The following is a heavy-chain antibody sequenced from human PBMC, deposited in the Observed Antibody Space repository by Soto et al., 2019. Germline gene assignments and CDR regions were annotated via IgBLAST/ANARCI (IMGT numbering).Heavy chain of an antibody. V-gene: IGHV3-7*01. CDR2: IKQDGSEK. Sequence: QPGGSLRLSCAASGFTFSSYWMSWVRQAPGKGLEWVANIKQDGSEKYYVDSVKGRFTISRDNAKNSLYLQMNSLRAEDTAVYYCARGGAENNWNYWGLHYYYYGMDVWGQGTTVTVSS. D-gene: IGHD1-7*01. CDR3: ARGGAENNWNYWGLHYYYYGMDV. J-gene: IGHJ6*02. CDR1: GFTFSSYW.